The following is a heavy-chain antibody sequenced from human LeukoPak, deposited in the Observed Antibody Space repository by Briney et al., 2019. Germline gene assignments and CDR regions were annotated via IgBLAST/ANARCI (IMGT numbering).Heavy chain of an antibody. CDR1: GASIRISNYY. Sequence: PSETLSLTCTVSGASIRISNYYWGWIRQPPGKGLEWIASVYYTGTTYYNPSLKSRVTIFVETSKNQVSLRRSSVTAADTAVYYCARHSNYASGSTAKGLFDYWGQGTLVSVSS. V-gene: IGHV4-39*01. J-gene: IGHJ4*02. CDR3: ARHSNYASGSTAKGLFDY. CDR2: VYYTGTT. D-gene: IGHD3-10*01.